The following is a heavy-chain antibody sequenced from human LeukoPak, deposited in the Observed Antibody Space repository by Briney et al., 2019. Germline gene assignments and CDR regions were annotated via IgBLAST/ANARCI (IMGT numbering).Heavy chain of an antibody. Sequence: PSETLSLTCTVSGGSINSSSYYWGRIRQPPGKGLEWIGTVFYTGRTYYNPSLKSRVTISIDTSNNQFSLRLSSVTAADTAVYYCARDQGTGAFDIWGQGTMVTVSS. D-gene: IGHD1-14*01. J-gene: IGHJ3*02. V-gene: IGHV4-39*07. CDR3: ARDQGTGAFDI. CDR1: GGSINSSSYY. CDR2: VFYTGRT.